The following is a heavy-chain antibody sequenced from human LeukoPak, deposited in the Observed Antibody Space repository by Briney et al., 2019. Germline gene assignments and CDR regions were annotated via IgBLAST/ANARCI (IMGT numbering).Heavy chain of an antibody. Sequence: GGSLRLSCAASGFTFSSCGMHWVRQAPGKGLEWVAVFSYDGTNKHYRDSVKGRFTISRDNSKNTLYLQMNSLRAEDTAVYYCVWQQLAPYWGQGTLVTVSS. CDR2: FSYDGTNK. CDR3: VWQQLAPY. V-gene: IGHV3-30*03. D-gene: IGHD6-13*01. J-gene: IGHJ4*02. CDR1: GFTFSSCG.